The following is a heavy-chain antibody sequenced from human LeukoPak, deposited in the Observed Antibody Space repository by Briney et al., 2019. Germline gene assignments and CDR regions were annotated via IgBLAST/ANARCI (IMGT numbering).Heavy chain of an antibody. CDR1: GFTFSSFG. CDR2: ISYDGSDK. CDR3: AKDGEQWLVSLVSY. J-gene: IGHJ4*02. V-gene: IGHV3-30*18. D-gene: IGHD6-19*01. Sequence: GGSLRLSCAASGFTFSSFGMHWVRQAPGKGQEWVAVISYDGSDKYYADSVKGRFTISRDNSKNTLYLQMNSLRAEDTAVYYCAKDGEQWLVSLVSYWGQGTLVTVSS.